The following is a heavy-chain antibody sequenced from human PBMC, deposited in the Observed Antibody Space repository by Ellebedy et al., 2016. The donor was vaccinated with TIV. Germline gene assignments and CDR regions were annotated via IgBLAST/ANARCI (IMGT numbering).Heavy chain of an antibody. V-gene: IGHV4-34*01. J-gene: IGHJ4*02. CDR1: GGSFSGYY. CDR3: ARGLARDY. CDR2: ITHSGST. Sequence: MPSETLSLTCAVYGGSFSGYYWSWIRQPPGKGLEWIGEITHSGSTNYNQSLKSRVTISVDTSKNQFSLNLSSVTAADTAVYYCARGLARDYWGQGTLVTVSS.